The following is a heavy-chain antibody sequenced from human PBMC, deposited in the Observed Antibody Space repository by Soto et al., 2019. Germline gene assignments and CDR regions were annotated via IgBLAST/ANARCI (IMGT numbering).Heavy chain of an antibody. D-gene: IGHD5-18*01. V-gene: IGHV3-21*01. CDR2: ISSSSSYI. CDR3: ARDFSTAMALAFHY. Sequence: KPGGSLRLSCAASGFTFSSYSMNWVRQAPGKGLEWVSSISSSSSYIYYADSVKGRFTISRDNAKNSLYLQMNSLRAEDTAVYYCARDFSTAMALAFHYWGQGTLVTVSS. J-gene: IGHJ4*02. CDR1: GFTFSSYS.